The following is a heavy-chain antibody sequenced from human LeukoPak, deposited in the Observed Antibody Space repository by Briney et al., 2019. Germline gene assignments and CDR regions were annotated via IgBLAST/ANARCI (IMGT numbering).Heavy chain of an antibody. Sequence: GGSLRLSCAASGFTFSSYWMSWVRQAPGKGLEWVAIIKQDGSEKYYVDSVKGRFTISKDNAKNSLYLQMNSLRAEDTAVYYCATIHSGSYYMGFDYWGQGTLVTVSS. CDR2: IKQDGSEK. D-gene: IGHD1-26*01. V-gene: IGHV3-7*01. CDR1: GFTFSSYW. CDR3: ATIHSGSYYMGFDY. J-gene: IGHJ4*02.